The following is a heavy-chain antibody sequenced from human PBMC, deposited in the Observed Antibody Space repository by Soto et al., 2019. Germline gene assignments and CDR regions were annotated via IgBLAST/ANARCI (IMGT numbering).Heavy chain of an antibody. J-gene: IGHJ6*02. CDR3: ARVASYYYYGMDV. CDR2: IYHSGST. V-gene: IGHV4-30-2*01. Sequence: SETLSLTCAVSGGSISSGGYSWSWIRQPPGKGLEWIGYIYHSGSTYYNPSLKSRVTVSVDRSKNQFSLKLSSVTAADTAVYYCARVASYYYYGMDVWGQGTTVTVSS. CDR1: GGSISSGGYS.